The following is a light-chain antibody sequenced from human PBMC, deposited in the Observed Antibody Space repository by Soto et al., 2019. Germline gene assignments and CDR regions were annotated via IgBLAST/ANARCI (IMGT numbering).Light chain of an antibody. V-gene: IGKV1-33*01. CDR2: DAS. CDR3: QQYDNLLST. CDR1: QDISNY. J-gene: IGKJ3*01. Sequence: DIQMTQSPSSLSASVGDRVTITCQASQDISNYLNWYQQKPGKAPKLLIYDASNLETGVPSRFSGSGSGTDFTFTISILQPEDIATYYCQQYDNLLSTFGPGTKVDIK.